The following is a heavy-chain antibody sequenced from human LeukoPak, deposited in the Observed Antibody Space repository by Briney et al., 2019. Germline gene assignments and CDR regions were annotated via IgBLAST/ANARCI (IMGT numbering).Heavy chain of an antibody. CDR3: ARLRQLLSPRCAFDI. Sequence: PSETLFLTCAVYGGSFSGYYWSWIRQPPGKGLEWIGEINHSGSTNYNPSLKSRVTISVDTSKNQFSLKLSSVTAADTAVYYCARLRQLLSPRCAFDIWGQGTMVTVSS. CDR2: INHSGST. D-gene: IGHD2-2*01. V-gene: IGHV4-34*01. J-gene: IGHJ3*02. CDR1: GGSFSGYY.